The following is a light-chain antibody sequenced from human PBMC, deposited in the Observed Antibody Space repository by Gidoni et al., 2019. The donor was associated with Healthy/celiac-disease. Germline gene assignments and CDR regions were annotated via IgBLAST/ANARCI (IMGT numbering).Light chain of an antibody. CDR2: AAS. Sequence: SWMTQSPSLLSASTGDSVNISCRKSQGISSYLAWYQQKPGKAPALLIYAASTLQSEVPSRFSGSGSGTDFTLTISCLQSEEFATDYCQQYYSFPIFTFGPGTKVDIK. CDR3: QQYYSFPIFT. CDR1: QGISSY. V-gene: IGKV1D-8*02. J-gene: IGKJ3*01.